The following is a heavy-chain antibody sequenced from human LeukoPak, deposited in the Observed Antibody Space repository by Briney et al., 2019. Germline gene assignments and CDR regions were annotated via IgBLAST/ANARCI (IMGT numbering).Heavy chain of an antibody. Sequence: ASVKVSCKASGYTFTSYYMHWVRQAPGQGLEWMGIINPNGGSTSYAQIFQGRVTMTRDMSTSTVYMELSSLRSEDTAVYYCARFPSYFTMVRGVISAIDYWGQGTLVTVSS. J-gene: IGHJ4*02. CDR3: ARFPSYFTMVRGVISAIDY. V-gene: IGHV1-46*01. CDR2: INPNGGST. CDR1: GYTFTSYY. D-gene: IGHD3-10*01.